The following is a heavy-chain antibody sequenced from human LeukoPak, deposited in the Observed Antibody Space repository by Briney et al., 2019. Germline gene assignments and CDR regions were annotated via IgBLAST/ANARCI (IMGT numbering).Heavy chain of an antibody. CDR2: IRQDGNEK. D-gene: IGHD6-13*01. CDR3: ARSPPPPPKQQLVCWFDP. J-gene: IGHJ5*02. CDR1: AFTFSRYW. Sequence: GGSLRLSCEASAFTFSRYWMSWVRQAPGKGLEWVANIRQDGNEKYYVDSVKGRFTISRDHAKNSLYLQMNNLRVEDTAVYYCARSPPPPPKQQLVCWFDPWGQGTLVTVSS. V-gene: IGHV3-7*03.